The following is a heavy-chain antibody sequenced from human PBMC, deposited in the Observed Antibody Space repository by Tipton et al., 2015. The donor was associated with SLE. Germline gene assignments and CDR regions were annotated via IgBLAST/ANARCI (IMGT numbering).Heavy chain of an antibody. CDR3: AREPAGWLTNYYYYGMDV. Sequence: QSGAEVKKPGASVKVSCKASGYTFTGYYIHWVRQAPGQGLQWMGWINPNSGGTNYAQKFQGRVTMTRDTSISTAYMDLIRLRSDDTAVYYCAREPAGWLTNYYYYGMDVWGQGTTVTVSS. V-gene: IGHV1-2*02. CDR2: INPNSGGT. J-gene: IGHJ6*02. D-gene: IGHD6-19*01. CDR1: GYTFTGYY.